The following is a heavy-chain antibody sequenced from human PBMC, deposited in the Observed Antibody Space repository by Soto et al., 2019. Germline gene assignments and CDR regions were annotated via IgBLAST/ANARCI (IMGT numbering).Heavy chain of an antibody. D-gene: IGHD2-2*01. V-gene: IGHV1-2*04. J-gene: IGHJ4*02. CDR2: INPNSGGT. CDR1: GYTFTGYY. Sequence: QVQLVQSGAEVKKPGASVKVSCKASGYTFTGYYMHWVRQAPGQGLEWMGWINPNSGGTNYAQKFQGWVTMTRDTSISTAYRELSRLRSDDTAVYYCARDMGYCSSTSCSKGASDYWCQGTLVTVSS. CDR3: ARDMGYCSSTSCSKGASDY.